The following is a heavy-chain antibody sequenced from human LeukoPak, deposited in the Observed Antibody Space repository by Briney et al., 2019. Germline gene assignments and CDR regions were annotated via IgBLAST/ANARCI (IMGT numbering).Heavy chain of an antibody. J-gene: IGHJ4*02. CDR1: GGSISSYY. Sequence: SETLPLTCTVSGGSISSYYWSWIRQPPGKGPEWIGYIYYSGSTNYNPSLKSRVTISVDTSKNQFSLKLSSVTAADMAVYYCARTVATIPPEPFDYWGQGTLVTVSS. CDR2: IYYSGST. V-gene: IGHV4-59*01. D-gene: IGHD5-24*01. CDR3: ARTVATIPPEPFDY.